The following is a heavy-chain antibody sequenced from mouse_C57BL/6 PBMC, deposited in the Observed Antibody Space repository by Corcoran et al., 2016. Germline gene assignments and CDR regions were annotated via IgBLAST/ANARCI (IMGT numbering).Heavy chain of an antibody. V-gene: IGHV9-3*01. CDR3: AIPQLGWYFDV. D-gene: IGHD4-1*02. Sequence: QIQLVQSGPELKKPGETVKISCKASGYTFTTYGMSWVKQAPGKGLKWMGWINTYSGVPTYADDFKGRFAFSLETSASTAYLQINNLKNEDTATYFCAIPQLGWYFDVWGTGTTVTVSS. CDR2: INTYSGVP. CDR1: GYTFTTYG. J-gene: IGHJ1*03.